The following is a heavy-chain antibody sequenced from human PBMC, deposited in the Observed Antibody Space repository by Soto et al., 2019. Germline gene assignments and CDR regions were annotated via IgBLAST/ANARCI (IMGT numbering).Heavy chain of an antibody. CDR3: VKDRFGELLAGPFDY. V-gene: IGHV3-64D*08. Sequence: GGSLRLSCSASGFTFSSYAMHWVRQAPGKGLEYVSAIGGNGGSTNYADSVKGRFTISRDNSKNTLYLQMSSLRAEDTAVYYCVKDRFGELLAGPFDYWGQGTLVTVSS. CDR1: GFTFSSYA. J-gene: IGHJ4*02. D-gene: IGHD3-10*01. CDR2: IGGNGGST.